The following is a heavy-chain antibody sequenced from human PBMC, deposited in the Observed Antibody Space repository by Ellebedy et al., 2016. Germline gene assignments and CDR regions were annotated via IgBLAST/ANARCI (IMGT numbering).Heavy chain of an antibody. CDR3: AREVYSYGYGLDY. CDR2: IIPIFGTA. CDR1: GGTFSSYA. V-gene: IGHV1-69*13. Sequence: SVKVSXKASGGTFSSYAISWVRQAPGQGLEWMGGIIPIFGTANYAQKFQGRVTITADESTSTAYMELRSLRSDDTAVYYCAREVYSYGYGLDYWGQGTLVTVSS. J-gene: IGHJ4*02. D-gene: IGHD5-18*01.